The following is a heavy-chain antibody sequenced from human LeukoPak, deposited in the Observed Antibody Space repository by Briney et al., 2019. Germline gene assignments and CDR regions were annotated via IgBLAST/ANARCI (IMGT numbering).Heavy chain of an antibody. CDR1: GGSISSGGYY. CDR3: ARDRGYYDSSGYYRYFDY. Sequence: SETLSLTCTVSGGSISSGGYYWSWIRQHPGKGLEWIGYIYYSGSTYYNPSLKSRVTISVDTSKNQFFLKLSSVTAADTAVYYCARDRGYYDSSGYYRYFDYWGQGTLVTVSS. V-gene: IGHV4-31*03. J-gene: IGHJ4*02. D-gene: IGHD3-22*01. CDR2: IYYSGST.